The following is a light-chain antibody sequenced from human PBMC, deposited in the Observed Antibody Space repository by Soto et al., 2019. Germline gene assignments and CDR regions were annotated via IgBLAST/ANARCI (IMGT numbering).Light chain of an antibody. CDR3: QQYDGY. CDR1: QNINRW. V-gene: IGKV1-5*01. Sequence: DIQMTQSPSTLAASVGDRVTITCRASQNINRWLAWYQQKPGKAPKVLIYDASSLESGVPSRFSGSGSGTESTLTITSLQPDDFATYYCQQYDGYFGPGTKVDFK. J-gene: IGKJ3*01. CDR2: DAS.